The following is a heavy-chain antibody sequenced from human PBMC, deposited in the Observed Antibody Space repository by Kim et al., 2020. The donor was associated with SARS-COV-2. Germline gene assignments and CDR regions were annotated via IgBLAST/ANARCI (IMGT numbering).Heavy chain of an antibody. D-gene: IGHD1-1*01. V-gene: IGHV4-34*01. Sequence: SPSLKSRVTISVDTSKNQFSLKLSSVTAADTAGYYCATNLDDYYYYGMDVWGQGTTVTVSS. CDR3: ATNLDDYYYYGMDV. J-gene: IGHJ6*02.